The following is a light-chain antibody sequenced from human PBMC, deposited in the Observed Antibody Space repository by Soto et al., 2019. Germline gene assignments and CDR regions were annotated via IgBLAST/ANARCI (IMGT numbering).Light chain of an antibody. CDR1: SSDVGSYNL. CDR3: CSYAGGGTFE. V-gene: IGLV2-23*03. Sequence: QSALTQPASVSGSPGQSITISCTGTSSDVGSYNLVSWYQQSPGKAPKLMIYEGTKRPSGVSDRFSGSKSGNTASLTISGLQAEDEADYYCCSYAGGGTFEFGGGTKLTVL. J-gene: IGLJ2*01. CDR2: EGT.